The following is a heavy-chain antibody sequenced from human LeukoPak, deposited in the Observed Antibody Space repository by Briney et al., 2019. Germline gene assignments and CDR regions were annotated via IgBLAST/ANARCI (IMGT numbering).Heavy chain of an antibody. CDR3: ARGSGYDSPFDY. D-gene: IGHD5-12*01. CDR2: IHPSGGST. CDR1: GYTFTSYY. Sequence: ASVKVSCKASGYTFTSYYMHWVRQAPGQGLEWMGIIHPSGGSTSYAQKFQGRVTVTRDMSTNTVYMELSSLRSEDTAVYYCARGSGYDSPFDYWGQGTLVAVSS. V-gene: IGHV1-46*01. J-gene: IGHJ4*02.